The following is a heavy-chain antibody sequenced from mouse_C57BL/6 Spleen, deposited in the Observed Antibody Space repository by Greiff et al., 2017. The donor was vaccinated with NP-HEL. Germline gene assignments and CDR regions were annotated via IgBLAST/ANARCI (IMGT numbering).Heavy chain of an antibody. J-gene: IGHJ2*01. CDR3: ARYYYGSSYDFDY. Sequence: VQLQQPGAELVMPGASVKLSCKASGYTFTSYWMHWVKQRPGQGLEWIGEIDPSDSYTNYNQKFKGKSTLTVDKSSITAYMQLSSLTSEDSAVYYCARYYYGSSYDFDYWGQGTTLTVSS. D-gene: IGHD1-1*01. CDR1: GYTFTSYW. CDR2: IDPSDSYT. V-gene: IGHV1-69*01.